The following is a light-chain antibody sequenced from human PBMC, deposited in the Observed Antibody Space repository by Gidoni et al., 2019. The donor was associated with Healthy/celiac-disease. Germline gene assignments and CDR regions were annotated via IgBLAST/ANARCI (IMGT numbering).Light chain of an antibody. V-gene: IGKV3-15*01. CDR1: QSVSSS. CDR2: GAS. J-gene: IGKJ1*01. Sequence: EIVMTQSPATLSVSPGERATLPCRASQSVSSSLPWYQQKPGQAPRLLIYGASTRATGTPARFSGSGSGTKFTLTISSLQSEDFAVYYCQQYNNWPRTFGQGTKVEIK. CDR3: QQYNNWPRT.